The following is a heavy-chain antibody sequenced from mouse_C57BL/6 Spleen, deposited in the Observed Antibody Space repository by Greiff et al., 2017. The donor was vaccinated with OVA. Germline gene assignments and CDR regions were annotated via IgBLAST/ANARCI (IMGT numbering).Heavy chain of an antibody. CDR2: IYPGDGDT. CDR1: GYAFSSYW. Sequence: VQLQQSGAELVKPGASVKISCKASGYAFSSYWMNWVKQRPGKGLEWIGQIYPGDGDTNYNGKFKGKATLTADKSSSTAYMQLSSLTSEDSAVYFCARRSPLLYFDYWGQGTTLTVSS. CDR3: ARRSPLLYFDY. V-gene: IGHV1-80*01. J-gene: IGHJ2*01.